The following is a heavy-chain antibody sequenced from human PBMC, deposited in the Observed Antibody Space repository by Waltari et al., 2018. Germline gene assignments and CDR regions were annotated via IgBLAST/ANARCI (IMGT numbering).Heavy chain of an antibody. CDR1: GFPFSSYA. D-gene: IGHD3-22*01. J-gene: IGHJ4*02. V-gene: IGHV3-23*04. Sequence: EVQLVESGGGLVQPGGSLRLSCAASGFPFSSYAMSWVRQAPGKGLEWVSAISGSGGSTYYADSVKGRFTISRDNSKNTLYLQMNSLRAEDTAVYYCANIDYYDSSGYYPFDYWGQGTLVTVSS. CDR2: ISGSGGST. CDR3: ANIDYYDSSGYYPFDY.